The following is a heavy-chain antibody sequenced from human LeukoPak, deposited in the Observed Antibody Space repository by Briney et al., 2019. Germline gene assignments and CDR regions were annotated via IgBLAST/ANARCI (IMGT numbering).Heavy chain of an antibody. CDR3: ARDTTRLFDY. D-gene: IGHD1-1*01. J-gene: IGHJ4*02. CDR1: GFTVSSNY. Sequence: GGSLRLSCAASGFTVSSNYMSWVRQAPGKGLVWVSRINSDGSSTSYADSVKGRFTISRDNAKNTLHLQMNSLRAEDTAVYYCARDTTRLFDYWGQGTLVTVSS. V-gene: IGHV3-74*01. CDR2: INSDGSST.